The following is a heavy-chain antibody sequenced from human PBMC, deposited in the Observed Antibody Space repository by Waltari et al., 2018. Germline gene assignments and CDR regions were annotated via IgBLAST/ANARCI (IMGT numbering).Heavy chain of an antibody. CDR3: AKSHCSGGSCYRDYYYYGVDV. Sequence: QVQLVESGGGVVQPGRSLRLSCAASGFTFSSYGMHWVRQAPGKGLEWVAVISFDGIKKHYADSVKGRLTISRDTPKNTLYLQLNSLRAEDTAVYYCAKSHCSGGSCYRDYYYYGVDVWGQGTTVTVSS. CDR1: GFTFSSYG. CDR2: ISFDGIKK. V-gene: IGHV3-30*18. D-gene: IGHD2-15*01. J-gene: IGHJ6*02.